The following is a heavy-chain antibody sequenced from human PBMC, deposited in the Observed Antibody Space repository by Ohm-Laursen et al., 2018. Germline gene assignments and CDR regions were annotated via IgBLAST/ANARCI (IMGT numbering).Heavy chain of an antibody. Sequence: ESSVKVSCKASGYTFTSYDINWVRQATGQGLEWMGWMNPNSGNTGYAQKFQGRVTMTRNTSISTAYMELSSLRSEDTAVYYCARGPIAYYDILTGYYLFHDRGENFDYWGQRTLVTVSS. J-gene: IGHJ4*02. CDR1: GYTFTSYD. CDR3: ARGPIAYYDILTGYYLFHDRGENFDY. CDR2: MNPNSGNT. V-gene: IGHV1-8*01. D-gene: IGHD3-9*01.